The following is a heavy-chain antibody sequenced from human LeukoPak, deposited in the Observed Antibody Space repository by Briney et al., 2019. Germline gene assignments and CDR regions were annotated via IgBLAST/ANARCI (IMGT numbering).Heavy chain of an antibody. V-gene: IGHV4-34*01. D-gene: IGHD3-10*01. J-gene: IGHJ4*02. CDR2: INHSGST. CDR3: ARGYSGFGELLYNFDY. Sequence: SETLSLTCAVYGGSFSGYYWSWIRQPPGKGLEWIGEINHSGSTNYNPPLKSRVTISVDTSKNQFSLKLSSVTAADTAVYYCARGYSGFGELLYNFDYWGQGTLVTVSS. CDR1: GGSFSGYY.